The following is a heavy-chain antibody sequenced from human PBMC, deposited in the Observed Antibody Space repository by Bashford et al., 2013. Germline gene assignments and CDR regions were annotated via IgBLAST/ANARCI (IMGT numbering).Heavy chain of an antibody. CDR1: GYTFTGYY. V-gene: IGHV1-2*02. CDR3: ARVRPTAAGAPNNNWFRPR. Sequence: VASVKVSCKASGYTFTGYYMHWVRQAPGQGLEWMAWINPNSGGTNYAQKFQGRVTMTRDTSISTAYMELSRLRSDDTAVYYCARVRPTAAGAPNNNWFRPRGGQGTLVTVSS. J-gene: IGHJ4*02. CDR2: INPNSGGT. D-gene: IGHD6-13*01.